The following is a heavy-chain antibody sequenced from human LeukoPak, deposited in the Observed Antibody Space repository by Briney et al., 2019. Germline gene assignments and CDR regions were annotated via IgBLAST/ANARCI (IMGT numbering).Heavy chain of an antibody. CDR1: GYTFTSYG. J-gene: IGHJ4*02. Sequence: ASVKVSCKASGYTFTSYGISWVRQAPGQGLEWMGWISAYNGNTNYAQKLQGRVTMTTDTSTSTAYMELRSLRSDDTAVYYRARDRSTRRYSYGPPFDYWGQGTLVTVSS. D-gene: IGHD5-18*01. CDR2: ISAYNGNT. CDR3: ARDRSTRRYSYGPPFDY. V-gene: IGHV1-18*01.